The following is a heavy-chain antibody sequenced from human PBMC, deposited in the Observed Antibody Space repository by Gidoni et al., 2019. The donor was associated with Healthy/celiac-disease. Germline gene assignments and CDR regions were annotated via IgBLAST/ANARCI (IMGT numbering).Heavy chain of an antibody. CDR2: IYTSGRT. J-gene: IGHJ4*02. CDR3: ARDVRTSGFRRGGCGFDY. D-gene: IGHD6-19*01. V-gene: IGHV4-61*02. CDR1: GGSISSGRSY. Sequence: QVQLQESGPGLVTPSQTLSLTCTVSGGSISSGRSYWSWIRQPAGKGLEWIGRIYTSGRTNYNPSLKSRVTISVDTSKNQFSLKLSSVTAADTAVYYCARDVRTSGFRRGGCGFDYWGQGTLVTVSS.